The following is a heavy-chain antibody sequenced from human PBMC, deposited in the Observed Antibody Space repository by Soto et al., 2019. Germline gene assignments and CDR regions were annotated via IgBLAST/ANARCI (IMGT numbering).Heavy chain of an antibody. Sequence: GGSLRLSCSASGFTFSSYAMHWVRQAPGKGLEYVSLISSNGGSTYYADSVKGRFTISRDNSKNTLYLQMNSLRAEDTAVYYCAKDYSSSSPYYYGMDVWGQGTTVTVSS. V-gene: IGHV3-64*04. CDR3: AKDYSSSSPYYYGMDV. D-gene: IGHD6-6*01. J-gene: IGHJ6*02. CDR2: ISSNGGST. CDR1: GFTFSSYA.